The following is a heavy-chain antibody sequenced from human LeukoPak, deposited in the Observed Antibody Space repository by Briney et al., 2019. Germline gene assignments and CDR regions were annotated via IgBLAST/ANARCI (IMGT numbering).Heavy chain of an antibody. V-gene: IGHV3-23*01. CDR2: ISGSGGST. CDR3: AKSAGYCSVGSCHSEYFQH. J-gene: IGHJ1*01. D-gene: IGHD2-15*01. CDR1: GLTFSSYA. Sequence: GGSLRLSCAASGLTFSSYAMSWVRQAPGKGLEWVSAISGSGGSTYYADSVKGRFTISRDNSKNTLYLQMNSLRAEDTAVYYCAKSAGYCSVGSCHSEYFQHWGQGTLVTVSS.